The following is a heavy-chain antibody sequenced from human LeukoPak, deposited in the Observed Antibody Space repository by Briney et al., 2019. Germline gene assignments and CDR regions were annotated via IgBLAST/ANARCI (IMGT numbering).Heavy chain of an antibody. CDR2: IKQDGSEK. J-gene: IGHJ4*02. CDR1: GFTFSSYW. Sequence: PGGSLRLSCAASGFTFSSYWMIWVRQAPGKGLEWVANIKQDGSEKYYVDSVKGRFTISRDNAKNSLYLQMSSLRAEDTAVYYCARDTYDSSGYYAHLDYWGQGTLVTVSS. D-gene: IGHD3-22*01. CDR3: ARDTYDSSGYYAHLDY. V-gene: IGHV3-7*01.